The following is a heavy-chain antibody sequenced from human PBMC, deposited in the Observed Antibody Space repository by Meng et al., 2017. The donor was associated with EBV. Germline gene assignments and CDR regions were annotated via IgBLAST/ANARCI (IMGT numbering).Heavy chain of an antibody. D-gene: IGHD6-13*01. CDR2: IIPIFGTA. V-gene: IGHV1-69*06. CDR3: ARAEIAAAGRLDY. CDR1: VGTFSSYA. Sequence: VLLWQSGAEWKKPGASVKVSCTASVGTFSSYAISWVRQAPGQGLEWMGGIIPIFGTANYAQKFQGRVTITADKSTSTAYMELSSLRSEDTAVYYCARAEIAAAGRLDYWGQGTLVTVSS. J-gene: IGHJ4*02.